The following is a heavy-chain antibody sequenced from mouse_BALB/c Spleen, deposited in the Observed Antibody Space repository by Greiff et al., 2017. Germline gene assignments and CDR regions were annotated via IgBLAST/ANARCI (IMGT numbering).Heavy chain of an antibody. CDR2: ISSGSSTI. Sequence: EVKLVESGGGLVQPGGSRKLSCAASGFTFSSFGMHWVRQAPEKGLEWVAYISSGSSTIYYADTVKGRFTISRDNPENTLFLQMTSLRSEDTAMYYCARRDTLYYAMDYWGQGTSVTVSS. J-gene: IGHJ4*01. V-gene: IGHV5-17*02. D-gene: IGHD3-2*01. CDR3: ARRDTLYYAMDY. CDR1: GFTFSSFG.